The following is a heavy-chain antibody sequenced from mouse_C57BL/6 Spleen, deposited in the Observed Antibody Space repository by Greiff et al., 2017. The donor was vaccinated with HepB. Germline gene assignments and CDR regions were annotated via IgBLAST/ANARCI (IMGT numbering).Heavy chain of an antibody. V-gene: IGHV5-17*01. CDR2: ISSGSSTI. J-gene: IGHJ3*01. CDR1: GFTFSDYG. D-gene: IGHD4-1*01. Sequence: EVKLVESGGGLVKPGGSLKLSCAASGFTFSDYGMHWVRQAPEKGLEWVAYISSGSSTIYYADTVKGRFTISRDNAKTTLFLQMTSLRSEDTAMYYCARGLNWDWFAYWGQGTLVTVSA. CDR3: ARGLNWDWFAY.